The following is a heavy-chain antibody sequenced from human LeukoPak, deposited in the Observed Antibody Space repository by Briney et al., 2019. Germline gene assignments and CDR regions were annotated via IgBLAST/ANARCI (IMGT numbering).Heavy chain of an antibody. CDR1: GFTFSSYG. CDR2: ISYDGSNK. V-gene: IGHV3-30*18. D-gene: IGHD2-15*01. J-gene: IGHJ4*02. Sequence: GGSLRLSCAASGFTFSSYGMHWVRQAPGKGLEWVAVISYDGSNKYYADSVKGRFTISRDNSKNTLYLQMNSLRAEDTAVYYCAKNGWAREDIYYFDYWGQGTLVTVSS. CDR3: AKNGWAREDIYYFDY.